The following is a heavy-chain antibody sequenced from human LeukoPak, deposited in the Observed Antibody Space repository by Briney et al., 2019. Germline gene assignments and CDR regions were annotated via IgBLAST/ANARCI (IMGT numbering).Heavy chain of an antibody. Sequence: SETLSLTCTVSGGSISSYYWSWIRQPPGKGLEWIGYIYYSGSTNYNPSLKSRVTISVDTSKNQFSLKLSSVTAADAAVYYCARDRSDAFDIWGQGTMVTVSS. CDR2: IYYSGST. V-gene: IGHV4-59*01. CDR3: ARDRSDAFDI. CDR1: GGSISSYY. J-gene: IGHJ3*02.